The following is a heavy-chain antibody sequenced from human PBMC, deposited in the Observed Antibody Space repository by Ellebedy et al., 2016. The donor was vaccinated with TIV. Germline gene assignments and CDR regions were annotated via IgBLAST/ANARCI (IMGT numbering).Heavy chain of an antibody. CDR1: GFTFSSYA. J-gene: IGHJ4*02. D-gene: IGHD2-15*01. V-gene: IGHV3-23*01. CDR2: ISGSGGST. CDR3: AKDPGYCSGGSCYSREQPTYYFDY. Sequence: GESLKISCAASGFTFSSYAMSWVRQAPGKGLEWVSAISGSGGSTYYADSVKGRFTISRDNSKNTLYLQMNSLRAEDTAVYYCAKDPGYCSGGSCYSREQPTYYFDYWGQGTLVTVSS.